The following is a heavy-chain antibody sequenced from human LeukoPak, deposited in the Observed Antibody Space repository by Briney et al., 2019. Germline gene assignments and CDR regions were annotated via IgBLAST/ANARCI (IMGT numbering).Heavy chain of an antibody. CDR3: ARDNVVDAFDI. Sequence: SETLSLTCAVYGGSFGGYYWSWIRQPPGKGLEWIGEINHSGSTNYNPSLKSRVTISVDTSKNQFSLKLSSVTAADTAVYYCARDNVVDAFDIWGQGTMVTVSS. CDR1: GGSFGGYY. J-gene: IGHJ3*02. D-gene: IGHD2-21*01. V-gene: IGHV4-34*01. CDR2: INHSGST.